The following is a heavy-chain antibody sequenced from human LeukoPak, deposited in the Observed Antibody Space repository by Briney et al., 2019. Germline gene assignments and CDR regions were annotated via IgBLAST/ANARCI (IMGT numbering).Heavy chain of an antibody. J-gene: IGHJ4*02. CDR1: GGSFSDYY. V-gene: IGHV4-34*01. D-gene: IGHD4-23*01. Sequence: SETLSLTCAVYGGSFSDYYGSWIRQPPGKGLEWIGEINHSGSTNYNPSLKSRVTISVDTSKNQFSLKLSSVTAADTAVYYCARHPSGGNPLEWWGQGTLVTVSS. CDR3: ARHPSGGNPLEW. CDR2: INHSGST.